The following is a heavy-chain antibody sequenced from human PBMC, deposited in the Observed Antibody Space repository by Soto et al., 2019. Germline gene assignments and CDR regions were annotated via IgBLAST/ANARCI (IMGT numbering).Heavy chain of an antibody. Sequence: QVQLQQWGAGLLKPSETLSLTCAVYGGSFSGYYWSWIRQPPGKGLEWIGEINHSGSTNYNPSLKSRVTIPVYTSKNQFSLKLSSVTAADTAVYYWPRGREKDIVLVPAAPPCYYYDYMDVWGKGTTVTVSS. CDR3: PRGREKDIVLVPAAPPCYYYDYMDV. D-gene: IGHD2-2*01. V-gene: IGHV4-34*01. CDR1: GGSFSGYY. J-gene: IGHJ6*03. CDR2: INHSGST.